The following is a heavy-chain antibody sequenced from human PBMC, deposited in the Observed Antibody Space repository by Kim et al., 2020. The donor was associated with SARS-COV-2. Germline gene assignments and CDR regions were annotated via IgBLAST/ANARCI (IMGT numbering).Heavy chain of an antibody. CDR2: ISSSSSYT. CDR1: GFTFSDYY. D-gene: IGHD3-9*01. V-gene: IGHV3-11*06. J-gene: IGHJ6*02. CDR3: ARRGASVRYFDWLIEAQGLDYYYGMDV. Sequence: GGSLRLSCAASGFTFSDYYMSWIRQAPGKGLEWVSYISSSSSYTNYADSVKGRFTISRDNAKNSLYLQMNSLRAEDTAVYYCARRGASVRYFDWLIEAQGLDYYYGMDVWGQGTTVTVSS.